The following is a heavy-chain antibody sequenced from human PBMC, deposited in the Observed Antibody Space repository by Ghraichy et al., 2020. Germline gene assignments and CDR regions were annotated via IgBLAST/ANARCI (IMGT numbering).Heavy chain of an antibody. J-gene: IGHJ4*02. CDR1: GFIFSSNW. Sequence: GGSLRLSCVASGFIFSSNWMSWVRQAPGKGLEWVANIKQDGSEKYYVDSVKGRFTISRDNARKSLYLQMKSLRAEDTAVYYCARGGNYPDSWGQGTLVTVSS. CDR3: ARGGNYPDS. D-gene: IGHD1-26*01. CDR2: IKQDGSEK. V-gene: IGHV3-7*01.